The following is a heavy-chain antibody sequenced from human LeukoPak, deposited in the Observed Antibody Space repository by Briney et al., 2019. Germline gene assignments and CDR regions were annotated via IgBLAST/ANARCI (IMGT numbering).Heavy chain of an antibody. Sequence: PSETLSLTCTVSGVSISSYYLSWIRQPPGKGLEWMGYIYYTGSTNYNPSLKSRVTISVVTSKNQFSLKLSSVTAADTAVYYCARNVGRWFDPWGQGTLVTVSS. D-gene: IGHD1-26*01. V-gene: IGHV4-59*01. CDR3: ARNVGRWFDP. J-gene: IGHJ5*02. CDR2: IYYTGST. CDR1: GVSISSYY.